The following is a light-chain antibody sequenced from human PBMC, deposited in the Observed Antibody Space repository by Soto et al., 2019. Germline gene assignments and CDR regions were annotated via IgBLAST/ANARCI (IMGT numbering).Light chain of an antibody. J-gene: IGLJ2*01. Sequence: QSVLTQPPSASGTPGQSVAISCSGSSSNIGGKPVNWYQLLPGTAPKLLIYNNNHRPSGVPDRFSGSKSGTSASLAISGLQSEDEADYYCAAWDDSLNGRLFGGGTKLTVL. CDR2: NNN. CDR1: SSNIGGKP. CDR3: AAWDDSLNGRL. V-gene: IGLV1-44*01.